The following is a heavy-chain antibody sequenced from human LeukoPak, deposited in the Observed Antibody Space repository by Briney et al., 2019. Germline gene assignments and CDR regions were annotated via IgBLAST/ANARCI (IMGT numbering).Heavy chain of an antibody. CDR3: ARGGPGYYLDY. CDR2: ISGSSSYI. Sequence: GGSLRLSCAASGFTLSSYSMNWVRQAPGKGLEWVSCISGSSSYIYYADSAKGRFTISRENAKNSLYLQMNILKAGDTAVYYCARGGPGYYLDYWGQGTLVTVSP. CDR1: GFTLSSYS. J-gene: IGHJ4*02. V-gene: IGHV3-21*01.